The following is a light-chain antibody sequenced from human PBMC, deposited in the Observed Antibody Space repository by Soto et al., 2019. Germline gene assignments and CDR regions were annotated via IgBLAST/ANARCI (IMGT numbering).Light chain of an antibody. CDR2: GAS. J-gene: IGKJ2*01. CDR3: QQYGSSPQYT. CDR1: QSVSSSY. Sequence: EIVLTQSPGTLSLSPGERATLSCRASQSVSSSYLAWYQQKPGQAPRLLIYGASSRATGIPDRFTGSGSGTDFSLTISRLEPEDFAVYYCQQYGSSPQYTFGQGTTLLVK. V-gene: IGKV3-20*01.